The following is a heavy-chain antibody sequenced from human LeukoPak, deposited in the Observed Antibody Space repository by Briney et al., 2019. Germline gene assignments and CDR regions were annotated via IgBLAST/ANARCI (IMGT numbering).Heavy chain of an antibody. CDR1: GXTFSDYY. CDR3: ARGHYGMDV. CDR2: ISTSSYT. Sequence: GGSLRLSCAASGXTFSDYYMSWIRQAPGKGLEWVSYISTSSYTDYADSVKGRFTISRDNAKNSVYLQMNSLRAEDTAVYYCARGHYGMDVWGQGTTVTVSS. V-gene: IGHV3-11*05. J-gene: IGHJ6*02.